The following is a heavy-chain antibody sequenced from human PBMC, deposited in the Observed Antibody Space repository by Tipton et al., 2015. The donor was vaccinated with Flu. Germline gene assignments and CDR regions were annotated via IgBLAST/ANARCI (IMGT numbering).Heavy chain of an antibody. Sequence: GLVKPSETLSLTCAVYGGSFSGYYWSWIRQPPGKGLDWIGEINHSGSTNYNPSLKSRVTISVDTSKNQFSLKLSSVTAADTAVYYCAGSTGPFDYWGQGTLVTVSS. CDR3: AGSTGPFDY. CDR2: INHSGST. J-gene: IGHJ4*02. D-gene: IGHD3-10*01. CDR1: GGSFSGYY. V-gene: IGHV4-34*01.